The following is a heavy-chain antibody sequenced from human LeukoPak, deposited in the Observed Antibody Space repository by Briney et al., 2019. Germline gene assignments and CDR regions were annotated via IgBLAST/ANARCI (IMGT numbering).Heavy chain of an antibody. V-gene: IGHV3-48*01. Sequence: GGSLRLSCAASGFPLSSYSINWVRQAPGKGLEWVSYISSSGSAIYYVDSVKGRFTVSRDNAKNSLSLQMNSPRAEDTAVYYCVRVKGSYFDYWGQGALVTVSS. CDR2: ISSSGSAI. CDR3: VRVKGSYFDY. CDR1: GFPLSSYS. J-gene: IGHJ4*02. D-gene: IGHD2-15*01.